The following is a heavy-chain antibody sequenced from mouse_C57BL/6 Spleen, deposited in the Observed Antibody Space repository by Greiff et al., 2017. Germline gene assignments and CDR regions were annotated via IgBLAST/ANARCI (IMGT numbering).Heavy chain of an antibody. V-gene: IGHV3-6*01. CDR1: GYSITSGYY. J-gene: IGHJ4*01. CDR3: ARDRYSNSYAMDY. Sequence: ESGPGLVKPSQSLSLTCSVTGYSITSGYYWNWIRQFPGNKLEWMGYISYDGSNNYNPSLKNRISITRDTSKNQFFLKLNSVTTEDTATYYCARDRYSNSYAMDYWGQGTSVTVSS. D-gene: IGHD2-5*01. CDR2: ISYDGSN.